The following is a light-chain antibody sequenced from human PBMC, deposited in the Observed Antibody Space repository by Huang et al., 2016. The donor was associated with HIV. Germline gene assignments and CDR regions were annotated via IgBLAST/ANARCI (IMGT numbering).Light chain of an antibody. CDR2: ATS. CDR3: LQHNTYPFT. CDR1: QGIDNY. V-gene: IGKV1-17*03. Sequence: DIQMTQSPSVMSASVGDRVTISCRASQGIDNYLAWFQQKPGEVPKRLIYATSNLQSGVPSRFSGSRSGTEFTLTISGLQPEDFATYYCLQHNTYPFTFGGGTKVEIK. J-gene: IGKJ4*01.